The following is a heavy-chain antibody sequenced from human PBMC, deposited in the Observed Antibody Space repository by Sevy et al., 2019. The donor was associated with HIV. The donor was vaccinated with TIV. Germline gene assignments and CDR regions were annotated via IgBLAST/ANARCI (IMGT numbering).Heavy chain of an antibody. Sequence: ETLSLTCAISGGSISGHYWGWIRQPPGKGLEWIAYIYDSGSSNYNPSLSGRVTISVDTSKNQFSLRLSSVTAADTAVYYCARGGALTYYDTTGFQNYFDSWGPGTLVTVSP. CDR3: ARGGALTYYDTTGFQNYFDS. D-gene: IGHD3-22*01. CDR2: IYDSGSS. J-gene: IGHJ4*02. V-gene: IGHV4-59*11. CDR1: GGSISGHY.